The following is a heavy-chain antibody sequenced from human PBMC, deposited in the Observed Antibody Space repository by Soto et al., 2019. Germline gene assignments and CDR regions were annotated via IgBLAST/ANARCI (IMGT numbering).Heavy chain of an antibody. J-gene: IGHJ1*01. Sequence: QVQLMQSGAEVKKPGASVKVSCKASGDTFTDDYIHWVRQAPGQGLEWMGTVNPSGGHTTYAQHFLGRVTMTRDTSTSTLYMELTSLTSDDTAIYYCARGGHVVGVTAALECWGQGTLVTVSS. CDR2: VNPSGGHT. V-gene: IGHV1-46*01. CDR3: ARGGHVVGVTAALEC. CDR1: GDTFTDDY. D-gene: IGHD2-21*02.